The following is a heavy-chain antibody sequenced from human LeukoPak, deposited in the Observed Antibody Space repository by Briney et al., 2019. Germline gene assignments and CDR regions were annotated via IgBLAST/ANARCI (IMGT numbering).Heavy chain of an antibody. CDR1: GFTFRRYA. CDR3: ARTIVGATGADY. J-gene: IGHJ4*02. Sequence: GGSLRLSCAASGFTFRRYAMNWVRQAPGKGLEWLSQITGSSDTIYYADSLKGRFTVSRDNAKNSLYLQMNSLRAEDTAVYYCARTIVGATGADYWGQGTLVTVSS. D-gene: IGHD1-26*01. CDR2: ITGSSDTI. V-gene: IGHV3-48*04.